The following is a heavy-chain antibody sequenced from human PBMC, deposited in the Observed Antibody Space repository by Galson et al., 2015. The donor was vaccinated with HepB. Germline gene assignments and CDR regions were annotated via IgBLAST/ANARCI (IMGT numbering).Heavy chain of an antibody. CDR2: IYHTGTT. J-gene: IGHJ4*02. CDR3: AEGGDYGDLAFDY. CDR1: GDSISDRY. V-gene: IGHV4-59*11. D-gene: IGHD4-17*01. Sequence: ETLSLTCTVSGDSISDRYWSWIRQPPRKGLEWIGYIYHTGTTSYNPSLKSRVTTSVDTSKNQFSLKLSSVTAADTAVYYCAEGGDYGDLAFDYWGQGTLVTVSS.